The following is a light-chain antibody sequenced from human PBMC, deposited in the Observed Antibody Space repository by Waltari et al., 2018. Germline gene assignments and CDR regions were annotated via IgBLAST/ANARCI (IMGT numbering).Light chain of an antibody. J-gene: IGLJ3*02. CDR3: QSADSSNIWV. V-gene: IGLV3-25*03. CDR2: KDT. CDR1: VLPNQY. Sequence: SYELTQPPSVSVSPGQTARITCSGDVLPNQYTYWYQQKPGQAPGLVIFKDTERPSEIPERFSGSTSGTTVTLTISGVQAEDEADYYCQSADSSNIWVFGGGTKLTVL.